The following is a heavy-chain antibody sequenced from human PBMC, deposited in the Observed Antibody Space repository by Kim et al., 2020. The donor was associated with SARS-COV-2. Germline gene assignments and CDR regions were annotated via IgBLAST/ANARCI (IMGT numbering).Heavy chain of an antibody. CDR2: IWYDGSNK. Sequence: GGSLRLSCAASGFTFSSYGMHWVRQAPGKGLEWVAVIWYDGSNKYYADSVKGRFTISRDNSKNTLYLQMNSLRAEDTAVYYCARVGYSSSWYGRWNYYYYGMDVWGQGTTVTVSS. J-gene: IGHJ6*02. V-gene: IGHV3-33*01. CDR3: ARVGYSSSWYGRWNYYYYGMDV. D-gene: IGHD6-13*01. CDR1: GFTFSSYG.